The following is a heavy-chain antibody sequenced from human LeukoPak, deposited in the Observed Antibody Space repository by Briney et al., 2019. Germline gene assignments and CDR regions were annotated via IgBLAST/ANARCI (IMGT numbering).Heavy chain of an antibody. Sequence: GGSLRLSCAASGFTFSSYWMSWVRQAPGKGLEWVANIKQDGSEKYYVDSVKGRFTISGDNAKNSLYLQMNSLRAEDTAVYYCARVRRIAVAGTFDYWGQGTLVTVSS. D-gene: IGHD6-19*01. V-gene: IGHV3-7*01. CDR3: ARVRRIAVAGTFDY. CDR2: IKQDGSEK. CDR1: GFTFSSYW. J-gene: IGHJ4*02.